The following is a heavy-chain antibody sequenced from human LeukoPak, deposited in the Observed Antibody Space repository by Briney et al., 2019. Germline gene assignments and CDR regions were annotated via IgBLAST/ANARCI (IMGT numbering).Heavy chain of an antibody. D-gene: IGHD2-15*01. CDR3: ARDLFYCSGGSCYHPFDY. J-gene: IGHJ4*02. V-gene: IGHV3-20*04. CDR2: FNWNDVST. Sequence: GGSLRLSCAASGFTFDDYGMSWVRQAPGKGREWVLGFNWNDVSTGYPDYVKGRFTISRDNAKNTMYLKMNSLRDEDTGLYYCARDLFYCSGGSCYHPFDYWGQGNLVTVSS. CDR1: GFTFDDYG.